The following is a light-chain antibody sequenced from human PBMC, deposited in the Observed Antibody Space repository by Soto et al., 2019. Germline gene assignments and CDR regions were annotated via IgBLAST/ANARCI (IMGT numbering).Light chain of an antibody. V-gene: IGLV1-40*01. J-gene: IGLJ2*01. CDR2: GNS. Sequence: QSVLTQPPSVSGAPGQRVTISCTGSSSNIGAGYDVHWYQQLPGTAPKLLIYGNSNRPSGVPDRFSGSKSGTSASLAITGLQAEDEVDYYCQSYDSSLSGVVFGGGTKLTFL. CDR1: SSNIGAGYD. CDR3: QSYDSSLSGVV.